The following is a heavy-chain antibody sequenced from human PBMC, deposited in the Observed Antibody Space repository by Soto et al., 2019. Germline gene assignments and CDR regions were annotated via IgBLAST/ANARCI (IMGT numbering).Heavy chain of an antibody. J-gene: IGHJ6*02. CDR2: ISYDGRDK. CDR3: ARDPQDYDFWSGPYGMDV. D-gene: IGHD3-3*01. V-gene: IGHV3-30*04. Sequence: QVQLVESGGGVVQPGRSLRLSCADSGFTFSSYAMHWVRQAPGKGLEWVAVISYDGRDKYYADSVKGRFTISRDNSTNTLYLPMNSLRAEDTAVYYCARDPQDYDFWSGPYGMDVWGQGTTVTVSS. CDR1: GFTFSSYA.